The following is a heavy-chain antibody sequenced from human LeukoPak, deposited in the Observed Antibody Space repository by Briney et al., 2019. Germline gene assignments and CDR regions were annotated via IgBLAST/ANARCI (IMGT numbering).Heavy chain of an antibody. CDR3: TTYMAARPDNFGF. CDR2: IKSKTSGGTT. CDR1: GFNFNNAW. Sequence: GGSLRLSCAASGFNFNNAWMSWVRQAPGMGLEWVGRIKSKTSGGTTDYAAPVEGRFTISRDDSKNTLFLQMNSLKTEDTAFYYCTTYMAARPDNFGFWGQGILVTVSS. V-gene: IGHV3-15*01. D-gene: IGHD6-6*01. J-gene: IGHJ4*02.